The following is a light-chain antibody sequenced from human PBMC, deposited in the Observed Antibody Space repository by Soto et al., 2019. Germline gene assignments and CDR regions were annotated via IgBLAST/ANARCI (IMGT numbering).Light chain of an antibody. CDR2: NVS. Sequence: QSALTQPASVSGFPGQSITISCTGTSSDIGAHTYVSWFQQHPGKVPKVIIYNVSTRPSGISDRFSGSKSGNTASLTISGLQAEDEADYYCSSYAGGFVVFGGGTQLTVL. J-gene: IGLJ2*01. CDR3: SSYAGGFVV. V-gene: IGLV2-14*01. CDR1: SSDIGAHTY.